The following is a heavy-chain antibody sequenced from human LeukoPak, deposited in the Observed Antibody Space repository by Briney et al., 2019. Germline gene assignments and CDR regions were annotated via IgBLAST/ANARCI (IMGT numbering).Heavy chain of an antibody. CDR3: ARGTGYYEPSYDY. Sequence: PSQTLSLTCTVSGGSISSGGYYWSWIRQPPGKGLEWIGYIYHSGSTYYNPSLKSRVTISVDRSKNQFSLKLSSVTAADTAVYYCARGTGYYEPSYDYWGQGTLVTVSS. D-gene: IGHD3/OR15-3a*01. CDR2: IYHSGST. J-gene: IGHJ4*02. CDR1: GGSISSGGYY. V-gene: IGHV4-30-2*02.